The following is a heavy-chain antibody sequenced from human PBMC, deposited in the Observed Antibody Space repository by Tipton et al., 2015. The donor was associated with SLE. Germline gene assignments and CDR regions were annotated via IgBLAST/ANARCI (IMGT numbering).Heavy chain of an antibody. CDR3: AGVIAAPPYGMGV. J-gene: IGHJ6*02. CDR1: GFTFSSYA. V-gene: IGHV3-30*09. D-gene: IGHD6-25*01. CDR2: ISYDGSNK. Sequence: SLRLSCAASGFTFSSYAMHWVRQAPGKGLEWVAVISYDGSNKYYADSVKGRFAISRDNSKNTLYLQMNSLRAEDTAVYYCAGVIAAPPYGMGVWGQGASVTVSS.